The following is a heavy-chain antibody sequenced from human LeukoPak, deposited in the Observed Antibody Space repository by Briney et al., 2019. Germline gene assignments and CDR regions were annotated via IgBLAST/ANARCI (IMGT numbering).Heavy chain of an antibody. Sequence: ASVKVSCKASGYTFTGYYMHWVRQAPGQGLEWMGWINPNSGGTNYAQNFQGRVTMTRDTSISTAYMEVSRLRSDDTAVYYCARVPGYDILTGHYWYFDLWGRGTLVTVSS. CDR1: GYTFTGYY. CDR2: INPNSGGT. V-gene: IGHV1-2*02. J-gene: IGHJ2*01. D-gene: IGHD3-9*01. CDR3: ARVPGYDILTGHYWYFDL.